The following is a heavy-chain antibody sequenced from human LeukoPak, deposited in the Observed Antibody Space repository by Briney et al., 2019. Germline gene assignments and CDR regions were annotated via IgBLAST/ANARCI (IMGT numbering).Heavy chain of an antibody. CDR2: IYHGVST. CDR1: GGSVSSSNW. D-gene: IGHD2-15*01. Sequence: PSGTLSLTCGVSGGSVSSSNWWSWVRQPPGKGLEWIGEIYHGVSTNYNPSLKSRVTISVDKSKNQSSLKLTSVTAADTAVYYCARGKIGGGSCLFDYWGQGTRVTVSS. CDR3: ARGKIGGGSCLFDY. J-gene: IGHJ4*02. V-gene: IGHV4-4*02.